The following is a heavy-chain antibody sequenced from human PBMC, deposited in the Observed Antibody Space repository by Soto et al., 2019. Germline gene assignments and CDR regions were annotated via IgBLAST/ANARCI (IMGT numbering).Heavy chain of an antibody. J-gene: IGHJ6*02. CDR2: IYYSGST. CDR3: ARDTMVRGERNYYGMDV. D-gene: IGHD3-10*01. Sequence: SETLSLTCTVSGGSISSGDYYWSWIRQPPGKGLEWIGYIYYSGSTYYNPSLKSRVTISVDTSKNQFSLKLSSVTAADTAVYYCARDTMVRGERNYYGMDVWGQGTTVTVSS. CDR1: GGSISSGDYY. V-gene: IGHV4-30-4*01.